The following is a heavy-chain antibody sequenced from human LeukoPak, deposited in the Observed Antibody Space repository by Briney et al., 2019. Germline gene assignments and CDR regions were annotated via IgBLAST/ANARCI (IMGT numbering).Heavy chain of an antibody. V-gene: IGHV1-69*05. CDR1: GGTFSSYA. CDR2: IIPIFGTA. J-gene: IGHJ4*02. CDR3: AREGEGYCSSTSCPYFDY. D-gene: IGHD2-2*01. Sequence: SVKVSCKASGGTFSSYAISWVRQAPGQELEWMGGIIPIFGTANYAQKFQGRVTITTDESTSTAYMELSSLRSEDTAVYYCAREGEGYCSSTSCPYFDYWGQGTLVTVSS.